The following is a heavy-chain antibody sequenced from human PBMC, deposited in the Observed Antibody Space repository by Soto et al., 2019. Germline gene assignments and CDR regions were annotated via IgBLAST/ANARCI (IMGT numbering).Heavy chain of an antibody. V-gene: IGHV3-33*01. CDR3: ARDEAGGYLDY. CDR2: IWYDGSNK. CDR1: GFTFSSYG. J-gene: IGHJ4*02. D-gene: IGHD3-22*01. Sequence: QVQLVESGGGVVQPGRSLRLSCAASGFTFSSYGMHWVRQAPGKGLEWVAVIWYDGSNKYYADSVKGRFTISRDNSKNTLYLQMNSLRAEDTAVYYYARDEAGGYLDYWGQGTLVTVSS.